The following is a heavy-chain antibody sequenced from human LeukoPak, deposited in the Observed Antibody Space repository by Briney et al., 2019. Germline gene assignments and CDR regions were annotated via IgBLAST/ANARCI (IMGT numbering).Heavy chain of an antibody. Sequence: SGTLSLTCAVSGGSISSSNWWSWVRQPPGKGLEWIGEIYHSGSTNYNPSLKSRVTISVDKSKNQFPLKLSSVTAADTAVYYCARHSGSSRRGWYYYYYMDVWGKGTTVTISS. CDR1: GGSISSSNW. V-gene: IGHV4-4*02. J-gene: IGHJ6*03. D-gene: IGHD2-15*01. CDR3: ARHSGSSRRGWYYYYYMDV. CDR2: IYHSGST.